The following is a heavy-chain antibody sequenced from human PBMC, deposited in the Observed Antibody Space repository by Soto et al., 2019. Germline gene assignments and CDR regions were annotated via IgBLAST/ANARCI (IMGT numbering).Heavy chain of an antibody. D-gene: IGHD6-13*01. CDR3: AADSYSSSWEYYYGMDV. Sequence: GASVKVSCKASGFTFTSSAVQWVRQARGQRLEWIGWIVVGSGNTNYAQKFQERVTITRDMSTSTAYMELSSLRSEDTAVYYCAADSYSSSWEYYYGMDVWRHGTTVT. CDR1: GFTFTSSA. CDR2: IVVGSGNT. V-gene: IGHV1-58*01. J-gene: IGHJ6*02.